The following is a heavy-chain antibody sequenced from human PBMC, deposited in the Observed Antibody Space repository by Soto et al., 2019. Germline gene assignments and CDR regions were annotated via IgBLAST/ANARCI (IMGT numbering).Heavy chain of an antibody. CDR2: ISGYNDET. CDR1: GYTFTSYG. V-gene: IGHV1-18*04. Sequence: QVQLVQSGGEVKKPGASVKVSCKASGYTFTSYGISWVRQAPGQGLEWMGWISGYNDETNYAQRLQGRVTMTTDTSPSTAYMELRSLRKDDTAVYYCATNSSSKGYFDYWGQGTLVTVSP. J-gene: IGHJ4*02. D-gene: IGHD6-6*01. CDR3: ATNSSSKGYFDY.